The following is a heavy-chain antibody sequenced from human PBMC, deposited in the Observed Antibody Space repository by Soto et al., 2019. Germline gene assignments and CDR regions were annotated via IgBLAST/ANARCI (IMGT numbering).Heavy chain of an antibody. CDR2: IYYGGST. J-gene: IGHJ6*02. CDR1: GGSISSSSYY. V-gene: IGHV4-39*01. CDR3: ASCRQYYGMDV. Sequence: SETLSLTCTVSGGSISSSSYYWGWIRQPPGKGLEWIGSIYYGGSTYYNPSLKSRVTISVDTSKNQFSLKLSSVTAADTAVYYCASCRQYYGMDVWGQGTTVTVSS.